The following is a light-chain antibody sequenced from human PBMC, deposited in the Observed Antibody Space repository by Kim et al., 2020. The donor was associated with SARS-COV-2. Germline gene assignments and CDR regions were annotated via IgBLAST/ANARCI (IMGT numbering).Light chain of an antibody. CDR2: NDY. V-gene: IGLV1-44*01. CDR1: SSNVGLHF. Sequence: GQRFTISCSGSSSNVGLHFVNWYKQLPGTAPKVFIYNDYQRPSGVPDRFSGSRSGTSASLAISGLQSEDEADYYCATWDVSLNGWVFGGGTQLTVL. CDR3: ATWDVSLNGWV. J-gene: IGLJ3*02.